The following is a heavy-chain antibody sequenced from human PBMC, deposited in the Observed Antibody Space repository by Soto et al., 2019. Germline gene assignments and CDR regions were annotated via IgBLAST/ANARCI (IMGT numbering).Heavy chain of an antibody. CDR1: GYTFTSYG. CDR2: IRAYNGYT. D-gene: IGHD6-19*01. V-gene: IGHV1-18*04. CDR3: VRASDGYRSCWYVGYFDY. J-gene: IGHJ4*02. Sequence: QVQLVQSGAEVKKPGASVKVSCKASGYTFTSYGISWVRQAPGQGLEWMGWIRAYNGYTNYAQKFQGRVTISTDTSTSTAYMELRSLISDDTAVYYCVRASDGYRSCWYVGYFDYWGQGTLVTVSS.